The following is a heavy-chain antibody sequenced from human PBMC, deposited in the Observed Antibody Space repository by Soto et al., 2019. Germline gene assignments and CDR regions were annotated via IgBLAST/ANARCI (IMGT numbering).Heavy chain of an antibody. CDR3: ASRWGGSLDY. J-gene: IGHJ4*02. Sequence: QVQLQESGPGLVKPSETLSLTCTVSGGSISSYYWSWIRQPPGKGLEWIGYIYYSGSTNYNPSLTSRVTISVDTSKNQFSLKLSSATAADTAVYYCASRWGGSLDYWGQGTLVTVSS. D-gene: IGHD1-26*01. V-gene: IGHV4-59*01. CDR2: IYYSGST. CDR1: GGSISSYY.